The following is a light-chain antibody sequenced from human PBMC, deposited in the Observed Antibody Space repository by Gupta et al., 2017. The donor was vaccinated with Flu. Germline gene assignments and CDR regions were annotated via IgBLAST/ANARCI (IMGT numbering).Light chain of an antibody. CDR1: QSISSY. CDR2: AAS. J-gene: IGKJ2*01. V-gene: IGKV1-39*01. CDR3: QQSYSTTV. Sequence: DIQMTPSPSSMSASVGDRVTITCRASQSISSYLNWYQQKPGKAPKLLIYAASRLQSGVPSRFSGSGDGRDFTLTRSRRQPEDCANYYGQQSYSTTVFGQGTKLEIK.